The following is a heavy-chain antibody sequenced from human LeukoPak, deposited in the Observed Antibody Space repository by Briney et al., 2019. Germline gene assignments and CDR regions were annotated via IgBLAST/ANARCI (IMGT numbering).Heavy chain of an antibody. CDR3: ARNYYGSGSHFWFDP. J-gene: IGHJ5*02. CDR2: INWNGGST. D-gene: IGHD3-10*01. Sequence: GGSLRLSCAASGFTFDDYGMSWVRQAPGKGLEWVSGINWNGGSTGYADSVKGRFTISRDNAKNSLYLQMNSLSAEDTALYHCARNYYGSGSHFWFDPWGQGTLVTVSS. CDR1: GFTFDDYG. V-gene: IGHV3-20*01.